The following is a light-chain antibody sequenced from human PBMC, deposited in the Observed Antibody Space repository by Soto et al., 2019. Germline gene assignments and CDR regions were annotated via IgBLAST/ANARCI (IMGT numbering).Light chain of an antibody. V-gene: IGKV1-39*01. Sequence: DIQMTQSPSTLSASVGDGVTITCRASQRIITWLAWYQQKPGKAPKLLIYAASSLQSGVPSRFSGSGSGTDFTLTISSLQPEDFATYYCQQSYSTPITFGQGTRLEIK. CDR3: QQSYSTPIT. CDR1: QRIITW. J-gene: IGKJ5*01. CDR2: AAS.